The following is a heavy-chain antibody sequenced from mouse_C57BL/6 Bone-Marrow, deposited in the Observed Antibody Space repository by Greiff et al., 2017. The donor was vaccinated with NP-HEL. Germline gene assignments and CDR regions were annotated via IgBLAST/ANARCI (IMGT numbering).Heavy chain of an antibody. Sequence: QVQLQQSGPELVKPGASVKISCKASGYAFSSSWMNWVKQRPGKGLEWIGRIYPGDGDTNYNGKFKGKATLTADKSSSTAPMQLSSLTSEDSAVYFCARSDDYDAWFAYWGQGTLVTVSA. CDR1: GYAFSSSW. V-gene: IGHV1-82*01. CDR3: ARSDDYDAWFAY. CDR2: IYPGDGDT. D-gene: IGHD2-4*01. J-gene: IGHJ3*01.